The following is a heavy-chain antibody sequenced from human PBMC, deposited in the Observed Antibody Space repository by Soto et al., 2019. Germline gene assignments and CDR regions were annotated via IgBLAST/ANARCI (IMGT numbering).Heavy chain of an antibody. J-gene: IGHJ6*03. D-gene: IGHD6-6*01. CDR2: IYYSGST. Sequence: PSETLSLTCTVSGGSISRSSSYWGWIRQPPGKGLEWVATIYYSGSTYYNPSLKSRVTVSVDTSKNQFSLKVSSVTAADAAMYYCARHSRSSLADYYYMDVWGKGTTVTVSS. V-gene: IGHV4-39*01. CDR3: ARHSRSSLADYYYMDV. CDR1: GGSISRSSSY.